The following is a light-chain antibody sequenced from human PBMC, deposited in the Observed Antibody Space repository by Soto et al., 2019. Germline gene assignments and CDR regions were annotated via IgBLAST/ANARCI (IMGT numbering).Light chain of an antibody. Sequence: DIQMTQSPSSLSASVGDRVTITCRASQSISSYLNWYQQKVGKAPKLLIYVASSLQSGVPSRFSGSGSGTDFTLTITSLQPEDFATYYCQQSYSTPPWTFGQGTKVEIK. J-gene: IGKJ1*01. CDR3: QQSYSTPPWT. V-gene: IGKV1-39*01. CDR2: VAS. CDR1: QSISSY.